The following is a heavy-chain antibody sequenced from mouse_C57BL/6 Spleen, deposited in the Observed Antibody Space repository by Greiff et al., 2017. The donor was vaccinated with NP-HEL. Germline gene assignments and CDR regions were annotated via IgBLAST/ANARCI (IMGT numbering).Heavy chain of an antibody. CDR3: ARSPGDYYGQGYFDV. CDR1: GYAFSSSW. CDR2: IYPGDGDT. V-gene: IGHV1-82*01. D-gene: IGHD1-1*01. J-gene: IGHJ1*03. Sequence: QVQLKESGPELVKPGASVKISCKASGYAFSSSWMNWVKQRPGKGLAWIGRIYPGDGDTNYNGKFKGKATLTADKSSSTAYMKLSSLTSEDSAVHFCARSPGDYYGQGYFDVWGTGTTVTVSS.